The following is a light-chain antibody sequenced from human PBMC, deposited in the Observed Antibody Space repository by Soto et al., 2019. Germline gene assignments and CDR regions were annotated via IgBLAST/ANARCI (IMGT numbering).Light chain of an antibody. CDR2: DAS. J-gene: IGKJ5*01. CDR3: QQHSRSHIT. CDR1: QNVNNNY. Sequence: IVLTQSQGTLSLSPGERATLSCLARQNVNNNYSAWHQHHPGQAPILLIYDASLRATGVPGRISGSGSGTDFILTSTRQAPDDSTVYYHQQHSRSHITFGQGTRLEIK. V-gene: IGKV3-20*01.